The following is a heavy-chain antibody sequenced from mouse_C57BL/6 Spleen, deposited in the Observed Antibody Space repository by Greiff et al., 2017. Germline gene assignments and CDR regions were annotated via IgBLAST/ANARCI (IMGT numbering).Heavy chain of an antibody. CDR2: IYPGGGYT. D-gene: IGHD2-4*01. J-gene: IGHJ4*01. CDR1: GYTFTNYW. V-gene: IGHV1-63*01. Sequence: QVQLQQSGAELVRPGTSVKMSCKASGYTFTNYWLGWVKQRPGHGLEWIGDIYPGGGYTNYNEKFKGKATLTADKSSSTAYMQFSSLTSEDSAIYYCARAQDDYDVEYARDYRGQGTSVTVAS. CDR3: ARAQDDYDVEYARDY.